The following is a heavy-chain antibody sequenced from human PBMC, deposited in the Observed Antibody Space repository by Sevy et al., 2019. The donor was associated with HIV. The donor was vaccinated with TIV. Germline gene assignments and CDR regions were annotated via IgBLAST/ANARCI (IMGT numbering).Heavy chain of an antibody. D-gene: IGHD1-26*01. V-gene: IGHV4-59*08. J-gene: IGHJ4*02. CDR1: GGSITSLY. CDR2: IYYNGDI. Sequence: SETLSLTCTVSGGSITSLYWNWILQPPGKGLEWIANIYYNGDINYNPSLKSRVTLSLDTSKNQFSLRLSSVTAADTAMYYCAGENAWGRGYSWGQGTLVTVSS. CDR3: AGENAWGRGYS.